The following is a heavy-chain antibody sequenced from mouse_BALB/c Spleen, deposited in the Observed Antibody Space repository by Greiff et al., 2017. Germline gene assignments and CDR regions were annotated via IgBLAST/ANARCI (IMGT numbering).Heavy chain of an antibody. CDR1: GYTFTSYW. CDR3: ARYPSNWDYFDY. V-gene: IGHV1S81*02. Sequence: QVQLKQPGAELVKPGASVKLSCKASGYTFTSYWMHWVKQRPGQGLEWIGEINPSNGRTNYNEKFKSKATLTVDKSSSTAYMQLSSLTSEDSAVYYCARYPSNWDYFDYWGQGTTLTVSS. J-gene: IGHJ2*01. CDR2: INPSNGRT. D-gene: IGHD4-1*01.